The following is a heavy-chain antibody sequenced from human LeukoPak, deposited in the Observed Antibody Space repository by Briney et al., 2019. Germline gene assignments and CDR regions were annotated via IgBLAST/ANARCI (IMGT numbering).Heavy chain of an antibody. CDR3: ATFKYYYGSGSYAYFDY. V-gene: IGHV3-20*04. CDR2: INWNGGST. D-gene: IGHD3-10*01. J-gene: IGHJ4*02. Sequence: GGSLRLSCAASGFTFDDYGMSWVRQAPGKGLEWVSGINWNGGSTGYADSVKGRFTISRDNAKNSLYLQMNSLRAEDMALYYCATFKYYYGSGSYAYFDYWGQGTLVTVSS. CDR1: GFTFDDYG.